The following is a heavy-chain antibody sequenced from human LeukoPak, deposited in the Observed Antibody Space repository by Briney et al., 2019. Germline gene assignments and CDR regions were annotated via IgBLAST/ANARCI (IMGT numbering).Heavy chain of an antibody. CDR3: ARELMVRGVIDAFDI. V-gene: IGHV4-61*02. D-gene: IGHD3-10*01. CDR1: GGSISNTSYF. J-gene: IGHJ3*02. CDR2: TYARGTI. Sequence: SETLSLTCTVSGGSISNTSYFWSWIRQPAGKGLECIGRTYARGTINYNPSLKSRVTISLDTSKNQFSLKLSSVTAADTAVYYCARELMVRGVIDAFDIWGQGTMVTVSS.